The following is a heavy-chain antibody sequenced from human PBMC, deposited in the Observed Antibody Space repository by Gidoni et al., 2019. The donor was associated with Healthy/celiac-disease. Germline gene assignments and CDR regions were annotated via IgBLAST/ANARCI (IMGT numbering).Heavy chain of an antibody. D-gene: IGHD2-15*01. V-gene: IGHV3-30-3*01. J-gene: IGHJ2*01. CDR3: ASAQGRYCSGGSCYSDWYFDL. Sequence: QVQLVESGGGVVQPGRSLRLSCAASGFTFSSYAMHWVRQAPGKGLEWVAVISYDGSNKYYADSVKGRFTISRDNSKNTLYLQMNSLRAEDTAVYYCASAQGRYCSGGSCYSDWYFDLWGRGTLVTVSS. CDR1: GFTFSSYA. CDR2: ISYDGSNK.